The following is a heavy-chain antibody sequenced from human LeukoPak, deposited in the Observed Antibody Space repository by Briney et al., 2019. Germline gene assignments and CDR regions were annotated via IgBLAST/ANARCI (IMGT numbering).Heavy chain of an antibody. D-gene: IGHD3/OR15-3a*01. CDR3: ARDGPPNTYYYYGMDV. CDR1: GYTFTSYG. Sequence: ASVKVSCKASGYTFTSYGISWVRQAPGQGLEWMGWISAYNGNTNYAQKLQGRVTMTTDTSTSTAYMELRSLRSDDTAVYYCARDGPPNTYYYYGMDVWGQGTTVTVSS. J-gene: IGHJ6*02. CDR2: ISAYNGNT. V-gene: IGHV1-18*01.